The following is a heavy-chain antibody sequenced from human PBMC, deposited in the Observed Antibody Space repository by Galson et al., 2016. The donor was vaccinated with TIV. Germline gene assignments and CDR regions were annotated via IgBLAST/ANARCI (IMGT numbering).Heavy chain of an antibody. CDR1: GGSFSSYV. CDR2: IIPLFSTA. D-gene: IGHD5-18*01. V-gene: IGHV1-69*13. J-gene: IGHJ6*02. CDR3: AKDRNTAMDTYYWYYGMDV. Sequence: SVKVSCKASGGSFSSYVISWVRQAPGQGLEWMGGIIPLFSTANYAQKFQGRVTITADESTSTAYRELSSLRSEDTAFYYCAKDRNTAMDTYYWYYGMDVWGQGTTVTVSS.